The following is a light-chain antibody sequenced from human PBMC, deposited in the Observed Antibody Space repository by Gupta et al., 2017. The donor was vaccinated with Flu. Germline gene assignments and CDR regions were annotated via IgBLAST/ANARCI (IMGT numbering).Light chain of an antibody. J-gene: IGKJ2*01. CDR3: QQYNYWPPYT. CDR2: AAS. Sequence: EILMTQSPATLSVSPGERATLSCRASQSVTINLAWYQQKPGQAPRLLIYAASTRATGVPARFSGSGSGTEFTLTISSLQSEDFAVYYCQQYNYWPPYTFGPGTKVEIK. CDR1: QSVTIN. V-gene: IGKV3-15*01.